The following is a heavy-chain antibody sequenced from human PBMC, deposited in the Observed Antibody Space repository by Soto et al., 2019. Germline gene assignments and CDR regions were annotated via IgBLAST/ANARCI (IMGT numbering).Heavy chain of an antibody. V-gene: IGHV3-23*01. CDR2: ISGPTSST. Sequence: GGSLRLSCAASRFTLSSYALTWVRQAPGRGLEWVSSISGPTSSTYYAASVKGRFTISRDNSKNTLYLQMTSLRAEDTAVYYCAKITTTVTTDRRGYFDYWGQGTLVTVSS. CDR1: RFTLSSYA. CDR3: AKITTTVTTDRRGYFDY. J-gene: IGHJ4*02. D-gene: IGHD4-17*01.